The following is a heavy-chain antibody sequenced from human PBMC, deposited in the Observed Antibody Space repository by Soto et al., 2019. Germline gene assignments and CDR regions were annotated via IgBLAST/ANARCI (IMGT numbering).Heavy chain of an antibody. Sequence: QVQLVQSGAEVKKPGSSVKVSCKASGGSFGNSAINWVRQTPGQGLEWLGGFIPVYRTLNYAQKFQGRVTITADESTGTAYMTLSSLVSDDTAVYYCASHDPGARFDPWGQGTLVIVSS. CDR1: GGSFGNSA. CDR3: ASHDPGARFDP. D-gene: IGHD1-1*01. CDR2: FIPVYRTL. J-gene: IGHJ5*02. V-gene: IGHV1-69*01.